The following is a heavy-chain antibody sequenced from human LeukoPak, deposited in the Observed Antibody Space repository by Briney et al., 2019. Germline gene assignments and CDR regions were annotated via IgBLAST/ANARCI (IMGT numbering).Heavy chain of an antibody. V-gene: IGHV1-8*01. CDR2: MNPNSGNT. CDR1: GYTFTSYD. Sequence: ASVKVSCKASGYTFTSYDINWVRQATGQGLEWMGWMNPNSGNTGYAQKFQGRVTMTRNTSISTAYMELSSLRSEDTAVYYCARGFLPNQLLYFDYWGQGTLVTVSS. D-gene: IGHD2-2*01. CDR3: ARGFLPNQLLYFDY. J-gene: IGHJ4*02.